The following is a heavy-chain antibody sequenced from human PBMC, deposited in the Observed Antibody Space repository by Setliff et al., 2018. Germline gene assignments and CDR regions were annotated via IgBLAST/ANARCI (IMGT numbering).Heavy chain of an antibody. V-gene: IGHV4-34*10. Sequence: SETLSLTCGASGGSFSDYYWSWIRQTPGKGLEWIGEINHSGSTRYNPSLMTASTPLSTAYMELTGLTSEDTAVYFCARGNRDGYIPFEHWGQGTRVTVSS. CDR2: INHSGST. CDR3: ARGNRDGYIPFEH. CDR1: GGSFSDYY. J-gene: IGHJ4*02. D-gene: IGHD5-12*01.